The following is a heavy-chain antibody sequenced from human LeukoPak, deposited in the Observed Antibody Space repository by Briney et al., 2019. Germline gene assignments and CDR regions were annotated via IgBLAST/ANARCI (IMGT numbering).Heavy chain of an antibody. CDR1: GYSISSGDF. CDR3: ARDYYDSSGYSFDY. CDR2: IHHSGSI. Sequence: SETLSLTCTVSGYSISSGDFWGWIRQPPGKGLEWIGSIHHSGSIYYNPSLKSRFTISVDTTKNQFSLKLSSVTAADTAVLYCARDYYDSSGYSFDYWGQGTLITVSS. J-gene: IGHJ4*02. V-gene: IGHV4-38-2*02. D-gene: IGHD3-22*01.